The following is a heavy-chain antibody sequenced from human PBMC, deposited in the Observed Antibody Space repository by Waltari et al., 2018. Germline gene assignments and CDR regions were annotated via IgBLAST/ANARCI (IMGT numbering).Heavy chain of an antibody. V-gene: IGHV5-10-1*01. Sequence: EVQLVQSGAEVGKPGESLRIACQASGYSFTTSWITWVRQVPGKGLEWMGRIDCSDSYTNYSPSFQGHVARSVDESISTAYLQWSSLKASDTAIYYCARTIVQGQYYMDVWGKGTMVTVSS. D-gene: IGHD3-22*01. CDR3: ARTIVQGQYYMDV. CDR2: IDCSDSYT. J-gene: IGHJ6*03. CDR1: GYSFTTSW.